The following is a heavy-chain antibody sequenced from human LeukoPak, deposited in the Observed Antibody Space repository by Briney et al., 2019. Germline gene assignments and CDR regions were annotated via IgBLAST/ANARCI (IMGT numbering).Heavy chain of an antibody. CDR3: ARESGYSYGLAGFFDY. J-gene: IGHJ4*02. CDR1: GFTVSSNY. V-gene: IGHV3-53*01. CDR2: IYSDGRI. Sequence: QPGGSLRLSCAASGFTVSSNYMSWVRQAPGKGLEWVSVIYSDGRIHYADPVKGRFTISRDDSKNTLYLQMNSLRAEDTAVYYCARESGYSYGLAGFFDYWGQGTLVTVSS. D-gene: IGHD5-18*01.